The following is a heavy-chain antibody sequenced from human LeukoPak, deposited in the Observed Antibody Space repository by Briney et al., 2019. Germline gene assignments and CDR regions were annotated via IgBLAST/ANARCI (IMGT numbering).Heavy chain of an antibody. CDR1: GFTFSSDG. Sequence: AGGSLRLSCAASGFTFSSDGMHWVRQAPGKGLEWVAVIWYDGSNKYYADSVKGRFTISRDNSKNTLYLQMNSLRAEDTAVYYCVRGLPLLDYWGQGTLVTVSS. CDR2: IWYDGSNK. V-gene: IGHV3-33*01. CDR3: VRGLPLLDY. D-gene: IGHD4-11*01. J-gene: IGHJ4*02.